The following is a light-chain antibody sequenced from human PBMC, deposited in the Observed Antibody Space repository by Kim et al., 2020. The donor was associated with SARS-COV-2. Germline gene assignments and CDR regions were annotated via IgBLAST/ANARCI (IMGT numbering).Light chain of an antibody. CDR3: QQADSFPLT. Sequence: DIQMTQSPSSVAASVGDRVIITCRASQTIANWLAWYQQRPGKAPSLLIYAASSVQSGVPSRFSGSRSGTDFTLTINNLQPEDFATFYCQQADSFPLTFGGGTKVDIK. CDR1: QTIANW. CDR2: AAS. V-gene: IGKV1D-12*01. J-gene: IGKJ4*01.